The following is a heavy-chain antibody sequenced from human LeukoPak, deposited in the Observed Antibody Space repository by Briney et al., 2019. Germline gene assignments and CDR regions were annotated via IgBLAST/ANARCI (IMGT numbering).Heavy chain of an antibody. CDR1: GGSFSGYY. D-gene: IGHD6-6*01. V-gene: IGHV4-34*01. CDR2: INHSGST. J-gene: IGHJ5*02. Sequence: SETLSLTCAVYGGSFSGYYWSWIRQPPGKGLEWSGEINHSGSTNYNPSLKSRVTISVDTSKNQFSLKLSSVTAADTAVYYCARLPSIAARKTRNWFDPWGQGTLVTVSS. CDR3: ARLPSIAARKTRNWFDP.